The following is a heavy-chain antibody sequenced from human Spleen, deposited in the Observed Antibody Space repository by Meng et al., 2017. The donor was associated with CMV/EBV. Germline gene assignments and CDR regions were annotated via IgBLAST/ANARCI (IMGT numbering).Heavy chain of an antibody. J-gene: IGHJ6*02. D-gene: IGHD3/OR15-3a*01. V-gene: IGHV3-21*01. Sequence: GESLKISCAAFGFTFSSHRINWVRQAPGKGLEWVASISSTSAYIYYAESVEGRFTISRDNAKNSLYLRMNSLRAEDTAVYYCARDDFWTGHPYSYYTMDVWGHGTTVTVSS. CDR3: ARDDFWTGHPYSYYTMDV. CDR1: GFTFSSHR. CDR2: ISSTSAYI.